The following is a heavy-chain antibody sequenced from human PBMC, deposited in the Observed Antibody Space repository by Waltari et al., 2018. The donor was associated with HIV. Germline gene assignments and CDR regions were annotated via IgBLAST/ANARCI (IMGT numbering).Heavy chain of an antibody. CDR3: SRDKTTYYYGSGVSY. J-gene: IGHJ4*02. D-gene: IGHD3-10*01. Sequence: QVQLVQSGAEVKKHGAAVKVSCKASGYTFTSYGISWVRQAPGQGLEGMGWSSAYNGNTNDAQKLQGRVTMTTDTATSTAYMELRSLRADDAAVYYCSRDKTTYYYGSGVSYWGQGTLVTVSS. CDR1: GYTFTSYG. V-gene: IGHV1-18*01. CDR2: SSAYNGNT.